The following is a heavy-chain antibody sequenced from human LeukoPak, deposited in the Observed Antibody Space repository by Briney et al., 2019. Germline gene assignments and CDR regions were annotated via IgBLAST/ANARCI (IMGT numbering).Heavy chain of an antibody. CDR2: IRYDGSNK. V-gene: IGHV3-30*02. CDR1: GFTFSSYG. Sequence: GGSLRLSCAASGFTFSSYGMHWVRQAPGKGLEWVAVIRYDGSNKYYADSVKGRFTISRDNSKNTLYLQMNSLRAEDTAVYYCAKDLGVVPAATYYMDVWGKGTTVTVS. D-gene: IGHD2-2*01. CDR3: AKDLGVVPAATYYMDV. J-gene: IGHJ6*03.